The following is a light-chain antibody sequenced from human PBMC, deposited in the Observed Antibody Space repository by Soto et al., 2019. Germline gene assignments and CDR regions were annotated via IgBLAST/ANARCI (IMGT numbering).Light chain of an antibody. CDR1: QVTTRN. V-gene: IGKV3-20*01. CDR3: QQYSTSPIS. Sequence: ENVLTQSPGTLSLSPGERATLSCRASQVTTRNLSWYQQRPGQPPRLLIYGASSRATGIPDRFSGSGSGTDFTLTISRLEPEDFAVYYCQQYSTSPISFGQGTRLEIK. J-gene: IGKJ5*01. CDR2: GAS.